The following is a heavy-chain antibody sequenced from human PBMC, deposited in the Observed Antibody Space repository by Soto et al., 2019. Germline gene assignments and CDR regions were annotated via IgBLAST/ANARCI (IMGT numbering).Heavy chain of an antibody. J-gene: IGHJ1*01. V-gene: IGHV1-46*01. CDR3: VRGYCTTSPCSGDSQF. Sequence: QVQLVQSGAELKKPGASVKVACKASGYKFTTYFIHWVRQAPGQGLEWMGMIHPSGDTGYAQKFRGRVTMTIDTSTTTAYMELRNLTSEDTAVYFSVRGYCTTSPCSGDSQFWGQGTLVTVSS. CDR1: GYKFTTYF. D-gene: IGHD2-15*01. CDR2: IHPSGDT.